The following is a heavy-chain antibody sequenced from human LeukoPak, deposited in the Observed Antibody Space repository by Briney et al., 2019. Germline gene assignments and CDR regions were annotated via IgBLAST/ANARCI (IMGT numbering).Heavy chain of an antibody. J-gene: IGHJ5*02. CDR3: ASSDYGDYIWFDP. CDR1: GGTFSSYA. Sequence: SVKVSCKASGGTFSSYAISWVRQAPAQGLEWMGGIIPIFGTANYAQKFQGRVTITADKSTSTAYMELSSLRSEDTAVYYCASSDYGDYIWFDPWGQGTLVTVSS. V-gene: IGHV1-69*06. CDR2: IIPIFGTA. D-gene: IGHD4-17*01.